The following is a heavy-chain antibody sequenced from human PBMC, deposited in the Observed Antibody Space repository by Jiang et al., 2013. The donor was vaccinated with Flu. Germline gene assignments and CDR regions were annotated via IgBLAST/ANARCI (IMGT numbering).Heavy chain of an antibody. J-gene: IGHJ6*02. CDR3: ARDGVTDYYDSSGYYPIYYYGMDV. D-gene: IGHD3-22*01. CDR1: GYTFTSYG. Sequence: SVKVSCKASGYTFTSYGISWVRQAPGQGLEWMGWISAYNGNTNYAQKLQGRVTMTTDTSTSTAYMELRSLRSDDTAVYYCARDGVTDYYDSSGYYPIYYYGMDVWGQGTTVTVSS. V-gene: IGHV1-18*04. CDR2: ISAYNGNT.